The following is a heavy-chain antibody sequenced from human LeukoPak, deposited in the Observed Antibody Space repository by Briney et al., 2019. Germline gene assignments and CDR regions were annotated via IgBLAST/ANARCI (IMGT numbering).Heavy chain of an antibody. V-gene: IGHV1-69*05. CDR2: IIPIFGTA. Sequence: SVKVSCKASGGTFSSYAISWVRQAPGQGLEWMGGIIPIFGTANYAQKFQGRVTITTDESTSTAYMELSSLRSEDTAVYYCARVRNKTNRLFDIWGQGTMVTVSS. D-gene: IGHD1/OR15-1a*01. J-gene: IGHJ3*02. CDR1: GGTFSSYA. CDR3: ARVRNKTNRLFDI.